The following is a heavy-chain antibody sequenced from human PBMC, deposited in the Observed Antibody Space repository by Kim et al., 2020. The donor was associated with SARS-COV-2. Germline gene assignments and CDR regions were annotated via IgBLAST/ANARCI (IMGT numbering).Heavy chain of an antibody. D-gene: IGHD3-10*01. Sequence: LKSRVTISVDTSKNQFSLKRSAVTAADTAVYYCARVGSGKWFGELLHIDYWGQGTLVTVSS. J-gene: IGHJ4*02. CDR3: ARVGSGKWFGELLHIDY. V-gene: IGHV4-31*02.